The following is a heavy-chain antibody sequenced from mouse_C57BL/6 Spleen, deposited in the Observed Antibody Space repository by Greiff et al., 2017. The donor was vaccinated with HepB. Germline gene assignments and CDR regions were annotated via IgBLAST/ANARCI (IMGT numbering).Heavy chain of an antibody. J-gene: IGHJ4*01. CDR3: TFYDDYDYAMDY. CDR2: IDPETGGT. Sequence: QVQLQQSGAELVRPGASVTLSCKASGYTFTAYEMHWVKQTPVHGLEWIGAIDPETGGTAYHQKFKGTAILTADKSSSTAYMELRSLTSEDSAVYYCTFYDDYDYAMDYWGQGTSVTVSS. D-gene: IGHD2-4*01. CDR1: GYTFTAYE. V-gene: IGHV1-15*01.